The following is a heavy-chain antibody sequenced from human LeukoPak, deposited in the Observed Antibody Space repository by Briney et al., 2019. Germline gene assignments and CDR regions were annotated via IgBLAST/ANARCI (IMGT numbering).Heavy chain of an antibody. J-gene: IGHJ5*02. CDR1: GFTFSSYS. CDR2: ISSSTSYI. D-gene: IGHD6-19*01. Sequence: GGSLRLSCAASGFTFSSYSMNWVRQAPGKGLEWVSSISSSTSYIYYADSVKGRFTISRDNAKNSLYLQMNSLRAEDTAVYYCARAVTGIGFDPWGQGTLVTASS. V-gene: IGHV3-21*01. CDR3: ARAVTGIGFDP.